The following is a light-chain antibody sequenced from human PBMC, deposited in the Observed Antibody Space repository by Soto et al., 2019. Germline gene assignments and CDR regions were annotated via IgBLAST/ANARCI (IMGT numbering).Light chain of an antibody. CDR1: SSDIGTYNY. Sequence: QSVLTQPASGSGSPGQSITISCTGTSSDIGTYNYVSWYQQHPGQAPKLMISDVSNRPSGISDRFSGSKSGNTASLTISGLQAEDEADYYCYSCSTSTDTRYVFRTGTKLTVL. CDR2: DVS. J-gene: IGLJ1*01. CDR3: YSCSTSTDTRYV. V-gene: IGLV2-14*03.